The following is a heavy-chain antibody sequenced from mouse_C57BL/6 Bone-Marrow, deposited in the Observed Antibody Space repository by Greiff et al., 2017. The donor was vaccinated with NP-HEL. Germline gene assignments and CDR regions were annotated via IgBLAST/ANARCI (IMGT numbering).Heavy chain of an antibody. CDR2: ISNGGGST. CDR3: ASSPGGNYKDYYAMDY. CDR1: GFTFSDYY. D-gene: IGHD2-1*01. Sequence: EVQVVESGGGLVQPGGSLKLSCAASGFTFSDYYMYWVRQTPEKRLEWVAYISNGGGSTYYPATVKGRFTISKDNAKNTLYLQVSRLKAEDTAMYYCASSPGGNYKDYYAMDYWGQGTSVTVSS. J-gene: IGHJ4*01. V-gene: IGHV5-12*01.